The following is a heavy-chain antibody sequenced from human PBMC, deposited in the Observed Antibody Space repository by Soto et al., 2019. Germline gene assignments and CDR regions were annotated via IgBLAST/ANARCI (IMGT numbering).Heavy chain of an antibody. CDR2: IYSGGST. CDR3: AREGGGVYCSGGSCYGRYFDF. J-gene: IGHJ4*02. V-gene: IGHV3-53*01. Sequence: GGSLRLSCAASGFTVSNNYMSWVRQAPGKGLEWVSIIYSGGSTYYADSVQGRFTISRDNSKNTLFLQMSSLRAEDTAVYYCAREGGGVYCSGGSCYGRYFDFWGQGTRVTVSS. D-gene: IGHD2-15*01. CDR1: GFTVSNNY.